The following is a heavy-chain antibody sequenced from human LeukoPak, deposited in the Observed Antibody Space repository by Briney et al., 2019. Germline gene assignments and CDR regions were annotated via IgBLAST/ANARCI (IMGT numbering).Heavy chain of an antibody. Sequence: SETLSLTCAVSGYSISSGYYWGWIRQPPGKGLEWIGSMYHSGSTYYNPSLKSRVTISVDTSKNQVSLNLRSVTAADTALYYCARGTTVLYYMHVWGKGTTVTVSS. D-gene: IGHD4-17*01. CDR3: ARGTTVLYYMHV. CDR1: GYSISSGYY. J-gene: IGHJ6*03. V-gene: IGHV4-38-2*01. CDR2: MYHSGST.